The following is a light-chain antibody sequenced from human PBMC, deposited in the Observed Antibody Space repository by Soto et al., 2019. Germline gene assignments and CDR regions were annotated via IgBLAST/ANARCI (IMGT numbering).Light chain of an antibody. CDR3: QQYYSYPRT. V-gene: IGKV1-8*01. CDR1: QGISSY. CDR2: AAS. Sequence: AIRMTQSPSSLSASTGDRVTITCRASQGISSYLAWYQQKPGKAPKLLIYAASTLQSGVPSRFSGSGSGTDFTLTISGLQSEDFATYYCQQYYSYPRTFGHGTKVEIK. J-gene: IGKJ1*01.